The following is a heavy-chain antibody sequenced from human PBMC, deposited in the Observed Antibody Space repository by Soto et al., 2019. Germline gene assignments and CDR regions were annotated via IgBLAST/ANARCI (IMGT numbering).Heavy chain of an antibody. D-gene: IGHD3-3*01. CDR1: GGTFSSYA. Sequence: SVKVSCKASGGTFSSYAISWVRQAPGQGLEWMGGIIPIFGTANYAQKFQGRVTITADKSTSTAYMELSSLRSEDTAVYYCARSTIFGVVIISGSGVYYYGMDVWGQWTSVTVSS. CDR2: IIPIFGTA. V-gene: IGHV1-69*06. J-gene: IGHJ6*02. CDR3: ARSTIFGVVIISGSGVYYYGMDV.